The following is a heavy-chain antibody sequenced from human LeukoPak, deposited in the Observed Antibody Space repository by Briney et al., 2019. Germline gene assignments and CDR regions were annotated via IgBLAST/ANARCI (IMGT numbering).Heavy chain of an antibody. CDR2: VSGSSDKT. Sequence: GGSLRLSCSASGFTFSIYAMTSVPQAPGKGPEWVSVVSGSSDKTDYGDSVRGRFTIYRDNSKNTLYLQMNSLRAEDTAVYYCAKWLYYYDSSGYYWGQGTLVTVSS. D-gene: IGHD3-22*01. CDR3: AKWLYYYDSSGYY. J-gene: IGHJ4*02. CDR1: GFTFSIYA. V-gene: IGHV3-23*01.